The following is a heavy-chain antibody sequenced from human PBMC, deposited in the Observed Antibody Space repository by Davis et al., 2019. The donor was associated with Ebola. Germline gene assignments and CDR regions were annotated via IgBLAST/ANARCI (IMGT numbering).Heavy chain of an antibody. V-gene: IGHV4-31*03. J-gene: IGHJ6*02. CDR2: IFYIGST. D-gene: IGHD2-2*01. CDR1: GGSISSGGYY. CDR3: ARVVPPRTGYYYGMDV. Sequence: LRLSCTVSGGSISSGGYYWSWIRQFPGKGLEWIGYIFYIGSTYYNPSLKSRVIISVDTSKNQFSLKLTSVTAADTAVYYCARVVPPRTGYYYGMDVWGQGTTVTVSS.